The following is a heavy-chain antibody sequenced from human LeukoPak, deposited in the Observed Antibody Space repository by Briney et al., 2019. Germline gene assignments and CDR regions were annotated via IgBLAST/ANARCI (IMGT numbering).Heavy chain of an antibody. CDR3: AREVGASEFDY. CDR1: GFTFSSYS. CDR2: ISSSSSTI. D-gene: IGHD1-26*01. J-gene: IGHJ4*02. V-gene: IGHV3-48*04. Sequence: GGSLRLSCAASGFTFSSYSMNWVRQAPGKGREWVSYISSSSSTIYYADSVKGRFTISRDNAKNSLYLQMNSLRAEDTAVYYCAREVGASEFDYWGQGTLVTVSS.